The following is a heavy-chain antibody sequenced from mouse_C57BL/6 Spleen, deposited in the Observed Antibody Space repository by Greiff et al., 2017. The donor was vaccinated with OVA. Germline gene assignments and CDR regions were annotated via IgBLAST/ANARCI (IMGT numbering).Heavy chain of an antibody. CDR1: DYTFTSYD. D-gene: IGHD1-1*01. CDR3: ARGGTTVVRDWYFDV. J-gene: IGHJ1*03. V-gene: IGHV1-85*01. CDR2: IYPRDGST. Sequence: QVQLQQSGPELVKPGASVKLSCKASDYTFTSYDINWVKQRPGQGLEWIGWIYPRDGSTKYNEKFKGKATLTVDTSSSTAYMELHSLTSEDSAVYFCARGGTTVVRDWYFDVWGTGTTVTVSS.